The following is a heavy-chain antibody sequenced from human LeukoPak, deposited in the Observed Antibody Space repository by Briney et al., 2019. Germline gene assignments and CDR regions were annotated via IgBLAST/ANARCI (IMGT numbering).Heavy chain of an antibody. J-gene: IGHJ4*02. V-gene: IGHV3-15*01. D-gene: IGHD1-1*01. Sequence: GRSLRLSCAASGFTFSNAWMSWVRQAPGKGLEWVGRIKSKTDGGTTDYAAPVKGRFTISRDDSKNTLYLQMNSLKTEDTAVYYCTTDVHWTGTTLRRFDYWGQGTLVTVSS. CDR2: IKSKTDGGTT. CDR1: GFTFSNAW. CDR3: TTDVHWTGTTLRRFDY.